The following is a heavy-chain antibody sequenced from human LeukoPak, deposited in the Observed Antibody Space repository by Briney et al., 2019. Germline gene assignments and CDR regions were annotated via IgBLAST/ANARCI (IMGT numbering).Heavy chain of an antibody. CDR3: ARDRDERNYYDSSGYYQSLDY. CDR1: GGTFSSYA. CDR2: IIPIFGTA. V-gene: IGHV1-69*13. D-gene: IGHD3-22*01. J-gene: IGHJ4*02. Sequence: GASVKVSCKASGGTFSSYAISWVRQAPGQGLEWMGGIIPIFGTANYAQKFQGRVTITADESTSTAYMELSSLRSEDTAVYYCARDRDERNYYDSSGYYQSLDYWGQGTLVTVSS.